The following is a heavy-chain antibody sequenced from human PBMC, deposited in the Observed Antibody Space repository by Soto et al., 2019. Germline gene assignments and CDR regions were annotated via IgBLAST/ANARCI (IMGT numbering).Heavy chain of an antibody. J-gene: IGHJ5*02. CDR1: AGSISSGGYS. CDR2: IYHSGST. V-gene: IGHV4-30-2*01. Sequence: QLQLQESGSGLVKPSQTLSLTCAVSAGSISSGGYSWSWIRQPPGKGLERIGSIYHSGSTYYNPSVKRRVTISVDRSKNQFSLKLSSVAAADTAVYYCARVPSPWCQGTLVTVSS. CDR3: ARVPSP.